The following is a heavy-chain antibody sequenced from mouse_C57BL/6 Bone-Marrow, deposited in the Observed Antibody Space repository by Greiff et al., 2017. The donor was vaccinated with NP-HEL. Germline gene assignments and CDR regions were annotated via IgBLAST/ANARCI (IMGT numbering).Heavy chain of an antibody. CDR1: GYTFTNYW. D-gene: IGHD4-1*01. CDR2: IYPGGGYT. V-gene: IGHV1-63*01. Sequence: VQLQQSGAELVRPGTSVKMSCKASGYTFTNYWIGWAKQRPGHGLEWIGDIYPGGGYTNYNEKFKGKATLTAEKSSRTAYMQFSSLTSEDSAIYYCARRGNWDGGGFDYWGQGTTLTVSS. CDR3: ARRGNWDGGGFDY. J-gene: IGHJ2*01.